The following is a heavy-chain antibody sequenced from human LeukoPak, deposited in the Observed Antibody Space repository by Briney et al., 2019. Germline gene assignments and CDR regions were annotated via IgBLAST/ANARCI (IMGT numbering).Heavy chain of an antibody. D-gene: IGHD4/OR15-4a*01. V-gene: IGHV3-30*14. CDR2: VSYDGSNK. Sequence: GRSLRLSCAASGFTFRSYAMHWVRQAPGKGLEWVAVVSYDGSNKYYADSVKGRFTISRDNSKNTLYLQMNSLRAEDTAVYYCARRAGAYSHPYDYWGQGTLVTVSS. CDR3: ARRAGAYSHPYDY. J-gene: IGHJ4*02. CDR1: GFTFRSYA.